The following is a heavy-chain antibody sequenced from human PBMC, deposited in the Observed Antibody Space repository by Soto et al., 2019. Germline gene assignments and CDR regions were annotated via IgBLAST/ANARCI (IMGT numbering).Heavy chain of an antibody. CDR3: ATAAAAWYFFYY. D-gene: IGHD6-25*01. Sequence: ASVKVSCKVSGYTLTELSMHWVRQAPGKGLEWMGGFDPEDGETIYAQKFQGRVTMTEDTSTDTAYMELSSLRSEDTAVYYCATAAAAWYFFYYWGQGTLVTVSS. J-gene: IGHJ4*02. CDR2: FDPEDGET. V-gene: IGHV1-24*01. CDR1: GYTLTELS.